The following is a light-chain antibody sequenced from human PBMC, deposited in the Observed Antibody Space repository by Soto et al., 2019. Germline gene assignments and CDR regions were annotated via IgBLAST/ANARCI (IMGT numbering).Light chain of an antibody. CDR2: ENN. Sequence: QSVLTQPPSVSAALGQKVTISCSGSSSNIGNNYVSWYQQLPGTAPKLLIYENNKRPSWIPDRFSGSKSGTSATLGITGLQTGDEADYYCGTWDSSLSAGGVFGGGTKLTVL. CDR1: SSNIGNNY. J-gene: IGLJ2*01. V-gene: IGLV1-51*02. CDR3: GTWDSSLSAGGV.